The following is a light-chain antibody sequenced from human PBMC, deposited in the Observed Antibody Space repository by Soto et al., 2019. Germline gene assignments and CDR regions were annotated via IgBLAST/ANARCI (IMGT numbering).Light chain of an antibody. CDR1: QSVTSNF. CDR3: LQNGRLPNT. Sequence: EIVLTQSPGTLSLSPGERATLSCRASQSVTSNFLAWYQQKPGQTHRLLIYDASSRATGIPDRFSGSGSGTDFTLTISRLEPEDFAVYYCLQNGRLPNTFGQGTKLEIE. V-gene: IGKV3-20*01. CDR2: DAS. J-gene: IGKJ2*01.